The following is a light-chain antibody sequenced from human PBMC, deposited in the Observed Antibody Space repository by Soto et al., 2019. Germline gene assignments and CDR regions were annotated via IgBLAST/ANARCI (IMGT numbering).Light chain of an antibody. CDR2: EDS. Sequence: NFMLTQPHSVSESPGTTVIISCTRSSGNIASNYVQWFQQRPGSAPKCVIYEDSQRPSGVPDRFSGSIDSSSNSASLTISGLKTEDEADYYCQSSDSENRWVFGGWTKLTVL. V-gene: IGLV6-57*03. CDR3: QSSDSENRWV. J-gene: IGLJ3*02. CDR1: SGNIASNY.